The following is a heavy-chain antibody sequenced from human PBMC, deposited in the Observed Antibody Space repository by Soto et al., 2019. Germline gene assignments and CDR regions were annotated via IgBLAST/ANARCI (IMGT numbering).Heavy chain of an antibody. V-gene: IGHV1-69*01. Sequence: QVQLVQSGAEVKKPGSSVKVSCKASGGTFSSNAISWVRQAPGQGLEWMGGIIPIFGTADYAQNFQGRVTITADGSTGTAYMELRSLRSEDTAAYYCARPLFPRGGGRVATYGMDVWGQGTTVTVSS. J-gene: IGHJ6*02. D-gene: IGHD1-26*01. CDR3: ARPLFPRGGGRVATYGMDV. CDR2: IIPIFGTA. CDR1: GGTFSSNA.